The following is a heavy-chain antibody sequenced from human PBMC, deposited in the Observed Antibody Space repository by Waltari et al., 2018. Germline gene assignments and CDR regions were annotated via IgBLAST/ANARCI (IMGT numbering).Heavy chain of an antibody. V-gene: IGHV3-74*01. CDR1: GFTFSRFW. CDR3: AKVAPRTYRSPVPGRDYYYGMDV. D-gene: IGHD6-13*01. Sequence: EVRLVESGGGLVQPGESLRLSCAASGFTFSRFWMHWVRQAPGKGLVGCARIDRDVASERYADSVKGRFTIARDNAKNTLYLQMKRLRVEDTAVYYCAKVAPRTYRSPVPGRDYYYGMDVWGQGTTVTVFS. CDR2: IDRDVASE. J-gene: IGHJ6*02.